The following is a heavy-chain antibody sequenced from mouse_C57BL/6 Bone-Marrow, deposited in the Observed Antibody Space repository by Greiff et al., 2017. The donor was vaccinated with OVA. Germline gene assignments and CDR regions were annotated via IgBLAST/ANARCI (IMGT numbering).Heavy chain of an antibody. CDR1: GYTFTDYY. J-gene: IGHJ4*01. D-gene: IGHD2-2*01. Sequence: VQLKQSGPELVKPGASVKISCKASGYTFTDYYMNWVKQSHGKSLEWIGDINPNNGGTSYNQKFKGKATLTVDKSSSTAYMELRSLTSEDSAVYYCATENYGYDGAMDYWGQGTSVTVSS. CDR3: ATENYGYDGAMDY. CDR2: INPNNGGT. V-gene: IGHV1-26*01.